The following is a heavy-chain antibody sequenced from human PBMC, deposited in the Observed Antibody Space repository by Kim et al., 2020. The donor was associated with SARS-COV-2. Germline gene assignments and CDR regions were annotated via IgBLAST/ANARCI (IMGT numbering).Heavy chain of an antibody. CDR1: GFTFGDYA. CDR3: TRDLSDSVTGYSYYFEY. Sequence: GGSLRLSCTTSGFTFGDYALSWFRQAPGKGLEWVGFIRSNSYGGTTDYAASVKGRFIISRDDSKSIAYLQMSSLKTEDTAVYYCTRDLSDSVTGYSYYFEYWGRGTQVTVSS. CDR2: IRSNSYGGTT. D-gene: IGHD3-9*01. J-gene: IGHJ4*02. V-gene: IGHV3-49*03.